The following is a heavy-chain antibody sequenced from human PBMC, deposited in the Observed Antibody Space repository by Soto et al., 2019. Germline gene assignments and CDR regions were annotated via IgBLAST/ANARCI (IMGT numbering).Heavy chain of an antibody. D-gene: IGHD1-26*01. Sequence: PGGSLRLSCAASGFTFSSYGMHWVRQAPGKGLEWVAVISYDGSNKYYADSVKGRFTISRDNSKNTLYLQMNSLRAEDTAVYYCAKGLGIQWELSLDYWGQGTLATVSS. CDR1: GFTFSSYG. J-gene: IGHJ4*02. CDR2: ISYDGSNK. CDR3: AKGLGIQWELSLDY. V-gene: IGHV3-30*18.